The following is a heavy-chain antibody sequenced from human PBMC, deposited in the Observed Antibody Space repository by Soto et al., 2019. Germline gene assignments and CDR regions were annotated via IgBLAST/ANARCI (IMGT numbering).Heavy chain of an antibody. CDR3: ARDIVADLLDY. CDR1: GYTFTSYA. J-gene: IGHJ4*02. Sequence: ASVKVSCKASGYTFTSYAMHWVREAPGQRLEWMGWINTGNGNTKYSQKFQGRVTITRDTSASTAYMELSSLRSEDTAVYYCARDIVADLLDYWGQGTLVTVSS. CDR2: INTGNGNT. D-gene: IGHD5-12*01. V-gene: IGHV1-3*04.